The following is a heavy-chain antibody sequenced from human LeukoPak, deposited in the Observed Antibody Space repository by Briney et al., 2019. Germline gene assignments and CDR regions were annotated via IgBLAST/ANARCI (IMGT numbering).Heavy chain of an antibody. CDR2: IIPILGIA. V-gene: IGHV1-69*04. CDR1: EGTFSSYT. J-gene: IGHJ6*03. CDR3: ARDPFRDYYMDV. Sequence: SSVKVSCKASEGTFSSYTISWVRQAPGQGLEWMGRIIPILGIANHAQKFQGRVTITTDKSTSTAYMELSSLRSEDTAVYYCARDPFRDYYMDVWGKGTTVTVSS.